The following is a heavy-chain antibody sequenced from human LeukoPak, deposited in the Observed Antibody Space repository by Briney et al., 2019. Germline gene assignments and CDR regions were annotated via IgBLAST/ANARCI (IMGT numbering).Heavy chain of an antibody. Sequence: SETLSLTCTVSGVSISSYYWSWIRQPPGKGLEWVGYIFNSGSTTYNPSLKSRVTMSIDTSKKQFSLKLSSVTAADTAVYYCAGTTIFGAASAWGQGTLVTVSS. J-gene: IGHJ5*02. CDR2: IFNSGST. V-gene: IGHV4-59*01. D-gene: IGHD3-3*01. CDR3: AGTTIFGAASA. CDR1: GVSISSYY.